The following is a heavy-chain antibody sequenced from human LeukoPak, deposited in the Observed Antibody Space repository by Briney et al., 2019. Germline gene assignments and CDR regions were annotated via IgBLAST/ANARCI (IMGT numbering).Heavy chain of an antibody. CDR3: ARDLSGYSYTVFDY. Sequence: ASVKVSCKASGYTFTSYDINWVRQATGQGLEWMGWMNPNSGNTGYAQKFQGRVTITRNTSISTAYMELSSLRSEDTAVYYCARDLSGYSYTVFDYWGQGTLVTVSS. J-gene: IGHJ4*02. CDR2: MNPNSGNT. V-gene: IGHV1-8*03. D-gene: IGHD5-18*01. CDR1: GYTFTSYD.